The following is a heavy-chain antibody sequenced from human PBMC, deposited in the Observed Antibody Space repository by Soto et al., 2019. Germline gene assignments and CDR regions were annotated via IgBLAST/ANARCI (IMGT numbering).Heavy chain of an antibody. J-gene: IGHJ3*02. D-gene: IGHD2-15*01. Sequence: PSEPLSLTCAVSGGSISSGGYSWSWIRQPPGKGLEWIGYIHHSGSTYYNPSLKSRVTISVDRSKNQFSLKLSSVTAADTAVYYCAREARCSSGSCRHAFDIWGQGTMVTVSS. CDR3: AREARCSSGSCRHAFDI. V-gene: IGHV4-30-2*01. CDR2: IHHSGST. CDR1: GGSISSGGYS.